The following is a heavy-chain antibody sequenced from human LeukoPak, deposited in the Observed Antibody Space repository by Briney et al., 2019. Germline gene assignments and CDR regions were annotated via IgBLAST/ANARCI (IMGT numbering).Heavy chain of an antibody. CDR1: RYTFTCYG. V-gene: IGHV1-18*01. CDR2: ISAYNGNT. Sequence: ASVKVSCKAARYTFTCYGISRVRLAPGQGLEWMGWISAYNGNTNYAQKLQGRVTMTTDTSTSTAYMELRSLRSDDTAVYYCARGRGGEYRGSWGQGTLVTVSS. J-gene: IGHJ5*02. CDR3: ARGRGGEYRGS. D-gene: IGHD3-10*01.